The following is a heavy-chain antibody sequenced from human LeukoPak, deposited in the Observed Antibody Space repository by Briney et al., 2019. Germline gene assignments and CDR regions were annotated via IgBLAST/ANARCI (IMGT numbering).Heavy chain of an antibody. CDR3: AREQLGDGGAFDI. V-gene: IGHV3-7*01. CDR1: GFTFSSYW. D-gene: IGHD6-13*01. J-gene: IGHJ3*02. Sequence: GGSLTLFCAASGFTFSSYWMRWARQATGRGGEGVANIKQDGSEKYYVDSVKGRFTISRDNAKNSLYLQMNSLRAEDTAVYYCAREQLGDGGAFDIWGQGTMVTVSS. CDR2: IKQDGSEK.